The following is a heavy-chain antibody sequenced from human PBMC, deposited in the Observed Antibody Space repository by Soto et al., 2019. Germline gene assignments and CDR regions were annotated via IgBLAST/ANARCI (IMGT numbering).Heavy chain of an antibody. CDR2: ISGSGGST. Sequence: EVQLLESGGGLVQPGGSLRLSCAASGFTFSSYAMNWVRQAPGKGLEWVSAISGSGGSTYYADSVKGRFTISRDNSKNTLYLQMNSLRAEDTAVYYCALGSSSSRRYYYYGMDVWGQGTTVTVSS. J-gene: IGHJ6*02. V-gene: IGHV3-23*01. CDR3: ALGSSSSRRYYYYGMDV. D-gene: IGHD6-13*01. CDR1: GFTFSSYA.